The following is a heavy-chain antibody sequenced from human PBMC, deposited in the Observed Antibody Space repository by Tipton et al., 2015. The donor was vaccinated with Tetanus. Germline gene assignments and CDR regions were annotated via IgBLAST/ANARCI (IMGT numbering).Heavy chain of an antibody. D-gene: IGHD3-16*02. J-gene: IGHJ4*02. CDR2: TYGDGST. CDR1: GFSVSRKY. CDR3: ARDYPDFDY. V-gene: IGHV3-53*01. Sequence: SLRLSCAASGFSVSRKYMTWVRQAPGKGLEWVSLTYGDGSTYYADSVKGRFTISRDNPKNTLYLQMSNLRAEDTAVYYCARDYPDFDYWGQGTLVTVSS.